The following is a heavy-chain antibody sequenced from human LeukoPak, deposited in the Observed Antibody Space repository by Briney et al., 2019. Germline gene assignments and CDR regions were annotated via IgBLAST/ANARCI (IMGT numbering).Heavy chain of an antibody. J-gene: IGHJ4*02. D-gene: IGHD3-10*01. CDR2: ISGSGTTI. CDR3: AREGSGTYSIDY. Sequence: GSLRLFLAASGFIFSFFGMKWVRPASGEGVGGVSYISGSGTTIYFADSVKGRFTISRDSAKNSLYLQMNRLRDEDTAVYYCAREGSGTYSIDYWGQGTLVTVSS. CDR1: GFIFSFFG. V-gene: IGHV3-48*02.